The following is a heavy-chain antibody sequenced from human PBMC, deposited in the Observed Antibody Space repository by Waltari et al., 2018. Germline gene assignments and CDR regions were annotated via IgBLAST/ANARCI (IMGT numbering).Heavy chain of an antibody. Sequence: EVQLVQSGADVKKPGESLKISCKGSGYTFTSYWINWVRQMPGKGLEWMGIIYPGDSDTRYSPSFQGQVTSSADKSISTAYLRWSSLEAADTAIYYCARQGGMDVWGQGTTVTVSS. CDR3: ARQGGMDV. J-gene: IGHJ6*02. CDR2: IYPGDSDT. V-gene: IGHV5-51*01. CDR1: GYTFTSYW.